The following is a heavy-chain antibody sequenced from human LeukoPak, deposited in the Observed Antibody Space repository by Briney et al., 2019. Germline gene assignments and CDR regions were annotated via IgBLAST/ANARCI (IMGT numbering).Heavy chain of an antibody. CDR1: GFTFTSSG. CDR2: ISAYNVHT. Sequence: RASASVSCTASGFTFTSSGISSVPQAPGQRLEWLRWISAYNVHTNYAQNIQGRVTMTTDTSTSTAYMELRSLRSDDTAVYYCARAFYYDSSGSSIYWFDPWGQGTLVTVSS. V-gene: IGHV1-18*01. J-gene: IGHJ5*02. CDR3: ARAFYYDSSGSSIYWFDP. D-gene: IGHD3-22*01.